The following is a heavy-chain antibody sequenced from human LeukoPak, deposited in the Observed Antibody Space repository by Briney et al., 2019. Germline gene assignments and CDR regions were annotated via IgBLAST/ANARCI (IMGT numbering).Heavy chain of an antibody. V-gene: IGHV4-4*02. CDR2: INHSGST. J-gene: IGHJ4*02. D-gene: IGHD5-18*01. CDR3: AHRGYSYGYMGDGYYFDY. CDR1: GGSISSSNW. Sequence: PSETLSLTCAVSGGSISSSNWWSWVRQPPGQGLEWIGEINHSGSTNYNPSLKSRVTISVDTSKNQFSLKLSSVTAADTAVYYCAHRGYSYGYMGDGYYFDYWGQGTLVTVSS.